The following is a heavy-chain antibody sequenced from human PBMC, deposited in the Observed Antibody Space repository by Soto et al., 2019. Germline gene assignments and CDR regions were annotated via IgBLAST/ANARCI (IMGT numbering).Heavy chain of an antibody. V-gene: IGHV4-31*03. J-gene: IGHJ5*02. Sequence: SETLSLTCTVSGGSISSGAYYWSWIRQHPGKGLEWIGYIYYSGSTYYNPSLKSRVTISVDTSKNQFSLKLSSVTAADTAVYYCARGGTCSGGSCYLGWFDPWGQGTLVTVSS. CDR2: IYYSGST. CDR1: GGSISSGAYY. CDR3: ARGGTCSGGSCYLGWFDP. D-gene: IGHD2-15*01.